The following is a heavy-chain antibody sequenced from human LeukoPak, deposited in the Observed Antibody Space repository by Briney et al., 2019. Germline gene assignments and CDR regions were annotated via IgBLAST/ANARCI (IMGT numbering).Heavy chain of an antibody. J-gene: IGHJ4*02. CDR1: GFSFSSTA. CDR2: SGTDGDT. V-gene: IGHV3-23*01. D-gene: IGHD1-14*01. Sequence: GGSLRLSCAASGFSFSSTAMNWVRQAPGKGLEWVSASGTDGDTYYADSVQGRFTISRDNSRNTLYLQMTSLRADDTAVYYCAKKTTCTFPFEYWGQGTLVTASP. CDR3: AKKTTCTFPFEY.